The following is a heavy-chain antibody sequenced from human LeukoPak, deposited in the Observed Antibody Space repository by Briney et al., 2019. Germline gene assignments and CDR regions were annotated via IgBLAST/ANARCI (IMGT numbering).Heavy chain of an antibody. CDR3: ARQEGIAAARGYMDV. J-gene: IGHJ6*03. Sequence: SETLSLTCTVSGGSISSYYWSWVRQPPSKGLEWIGYFYYSGSTNYNPSLKSRVTISVDTSKNQFSLKLSSATAADTAVYYCARQEGIAAARGYMDVWGKGTTVTVSS. CDR2: FYYSGST. CDR1: GGSISSYY. D-gene: IGHD6-13*01. V-gene: IGHV4-59*08.